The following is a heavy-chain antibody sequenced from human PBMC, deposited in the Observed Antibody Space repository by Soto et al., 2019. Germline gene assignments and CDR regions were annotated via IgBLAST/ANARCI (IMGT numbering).Heavy chain of an antibody. CDR1: GRTFSSYA. CDR3: ARTRGYSYGPLHY. D-gene: IGHD5-18*01. CDR2: IIPIFGTA. V-gene: IGHV1-69*13. Sequence: RASLKVSCKASGRTFSSYAISWVRQAAGQGLEWMGGIIPIFGTANYAQKFQGRVTITADESTSTAYMELSSLRSEDTAVYYCARTRGYSYGPLHYWGQGTLVNVSS. J-gene: IGHJ4*02.